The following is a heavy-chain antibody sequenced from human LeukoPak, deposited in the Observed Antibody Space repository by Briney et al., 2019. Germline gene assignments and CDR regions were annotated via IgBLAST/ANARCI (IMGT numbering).Heavy chain of an antibody. CDR2: IIPIFGTA. V-gene: IGHV1-69*05. D-gene: IGHD2-2*01. J-gene: IGHJ3*02. Sequence: SVKVSCKASGGTFSSYAISWVRQAPGQGLEWMGGIIPIFGTANYAQKFQGRVTITTDESTSTAYMELSSLRSEDAAVYYCASLLSVVVPAVDFDAFDIWGQGTMVTVSS. CDR3: ASLLSVVVPAVDFDAFDI. CDR1: GGTFSSYA.